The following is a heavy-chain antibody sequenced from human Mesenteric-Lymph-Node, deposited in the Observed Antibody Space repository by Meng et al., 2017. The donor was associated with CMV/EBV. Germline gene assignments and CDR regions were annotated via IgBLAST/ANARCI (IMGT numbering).Heavy chain of an antibody. J-gene: IGHJ6*02. CDR2: ISWDSGSI. CDR3: ARSVVPAAPFYYYFGMDV. V-gene: IGHV3-9*01. D-gene: IGHD2-2*01. Sequence: SLKISCAASGFTFDDYAMHWVRQAPGKGLEWVSGISWDSGSIGYADSVKGRFSISRDNAKNSLYLQMNSLRPEDTALYYCARSVVPAAPFYYYFGMDVWGQGTTVTVSS. CDR1: GFTFDDYA.